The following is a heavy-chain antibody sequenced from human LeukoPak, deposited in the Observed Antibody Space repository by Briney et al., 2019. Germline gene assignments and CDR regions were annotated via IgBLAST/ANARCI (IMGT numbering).Heavy chain of an antibody. CDR1: GGSISSGSYY. CDR3: ARVTTGGYYNY. J-gene: IGHJ4*02. Sequence: PSETLSLTCSVSGGSISSGSYYWRWIRQPAGKGLEWMGRIYTSGSTNYNPSLKSRVTMSFDASNNQFSLRLSSVTAADTAVYYCARVTTGGYYNYWGQGTLVTVSS. D-gene: IGHD3-22*01. V-gene: IGHV4-61*02. CDR2: IYTSGST.